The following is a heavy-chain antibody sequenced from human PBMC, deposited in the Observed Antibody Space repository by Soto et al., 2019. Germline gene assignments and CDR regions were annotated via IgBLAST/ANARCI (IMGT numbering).Heavy chain of an antibody. V-gene: IGHV4-31*03. CDR3: AGDYGGNSDLDY. CDR1: GGSISSGGYY. D-gene: IGHD4-17*01. CDR2: IYYSGST. Sequence: PSETLSLTCTVSGGSISSGGYYWSWIRQHPGKGLEWIGYIYYSGSTYYNPSLKSRVTISVDTSKNQFSLKLSSVTAADTAVYYCAGDYGGNSDLDYWGQGTLVTVSS. J-gene: IGHJ4*02.